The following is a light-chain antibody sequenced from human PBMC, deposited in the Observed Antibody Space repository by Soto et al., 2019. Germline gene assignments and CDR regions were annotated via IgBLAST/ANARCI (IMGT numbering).Light chain of an antibody. J-gene: IGKJ2*01. CDR1: QSVSSSCD. CDR3: RQYSSSRSYT. Sequence: ESVLTQSPGTMYLSPRQIATLSCRASQSVSSSCDLDWYQQKPDQAPRRPIYGASSRAAGITGRFSVSESAPDFSLTISRLETEDFAVYYCRQYSSSRSYTFDQVTKLEIK. V-gene: IGKV3-20*01. CDR2: GAS.